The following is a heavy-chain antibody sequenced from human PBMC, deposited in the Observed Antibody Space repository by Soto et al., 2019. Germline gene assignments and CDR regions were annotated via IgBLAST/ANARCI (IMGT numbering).Heavy chain of an antibody. V-gene: IGHV1-2*02. J-gene: IGHJ3*02. D-gene: IGHD3-3*01. Sequence: QLHLVQSGAVVKKPGASVTGSCSASGYPVTAYYMHWVRQAPGRGLEWMGGINPATGAAKYTQTFQGSVTMTRDTSTSTVFMELSGLTSEDTAVFYCARGGGVGVAGSAAFDMWGQGTLVTVSS. CDR3: ARGGGVGVAGSAAFDM. CDR1: GYPVTAYY. CDR2: INPATGAA.